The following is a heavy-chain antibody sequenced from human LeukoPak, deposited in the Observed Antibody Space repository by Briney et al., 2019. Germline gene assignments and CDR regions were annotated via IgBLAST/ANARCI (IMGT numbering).Heavy chain of an antibody. CDR1: GFIFSSYG. D-gene: IGHD2-21*02. CDR2: ISSSGSTI. J-gene: IGHJ6*03. Sequence: PGGSLRLSCAASGFIFSSYGMNWVRQAPGKGLEWVSYISSSGSTIYYADSVKGRFTISRDNAKNSLYLQMNSLRAEDTAVYYCARRSTYCGGDCYGYYYYYMDVWGKGTTVTVSS. V-gene: IGHV3-48*04. CDR3: ARRSTYCGGDCYGYYYYYMDV.